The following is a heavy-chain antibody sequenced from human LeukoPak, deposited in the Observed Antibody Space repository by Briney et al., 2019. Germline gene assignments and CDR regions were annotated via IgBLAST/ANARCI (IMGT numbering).Heavy chain of an antibody. V-gene: IGHV3-33*01. D-gene: IGHD2-15*01. CDR3: ARDFCSGGICYSLDV. Sequence: GGSLRLSCAANGFTFSSHGMHWVRQAPGKGLEWVALIWYDGSNKYYADSVKGRFTISRDNSKNTLYLQMNSLRVEDTAVYYCARDFCSGGICYSLDVWGKGTTVTVSS. CDR1: GFTFSSHG. J-gene: IGHJ6*04. CDR2: IWYDGSNK.